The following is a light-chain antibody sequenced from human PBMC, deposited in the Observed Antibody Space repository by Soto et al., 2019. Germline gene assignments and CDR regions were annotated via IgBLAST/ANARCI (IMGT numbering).Light chain of an antibody. CDR3: EHYMTPLTT. CDR2: GVS. CDR1: QSVTSNY. J-gene: IGKJ1*01. V-gene: IGKV3-20*01. Sequence: EIVLTQSPGTLSLSPGERATLSCGASQSVTSNYLAWYQQKPGQAPRLLIYGVSRRATGIPDRFIGSGSGTDFTLTISRLEPEDFAVHYCEHYMTPLTTVGQGTKVDIK.